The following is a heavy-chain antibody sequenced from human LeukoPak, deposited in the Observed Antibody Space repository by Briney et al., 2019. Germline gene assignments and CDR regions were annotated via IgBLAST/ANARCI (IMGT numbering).Heavy chain of an antibody. CDR3: ARDSAYSEIWTGSRFDY. CDR1: GFTFRSYS. D-gene: IGHD3-9*01. Sequence: GGSLRLSCAASGFTFRSYSMNWVRQAPGKGLEWVSSISSSSSYIYYADSVKGRFTISRDNAKNSLYLQMNSLRVEDTAVYYCARDSAYSEIWTGSRFDYWGQGTLVTVSS. CDR2: ISSSSSYI. J-gene: IGHJ4*02. V-gene: IGHV3-21*01.